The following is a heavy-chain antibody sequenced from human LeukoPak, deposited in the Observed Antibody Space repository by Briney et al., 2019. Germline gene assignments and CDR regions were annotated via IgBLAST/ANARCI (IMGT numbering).Heavy chain of an antibody. CDR2: IYHSGTT. CDR1: GYSISSGYY. D-gene: IGHD6-19*01. Sequence: SETLSLTCTVSGYSISSGYYWGWIRQAPGKGMEWIGTIYHSGTTYYNPSLKSRVTMSVDTSKNQFYLRLRSVTAADTAVYYCARGQARLAWFDPWGQGTLVTVSS. CDR3: ARGQARLAWFDP. J-gene: IGHJ5*02. V-gene: IGHV4-38-2*02.